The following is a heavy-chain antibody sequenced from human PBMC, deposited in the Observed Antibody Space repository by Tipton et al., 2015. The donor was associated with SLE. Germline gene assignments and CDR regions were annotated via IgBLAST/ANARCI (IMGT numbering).Heavy chain of an antibody. V-gene: IGHV4-59*01. J-gene: IGHJ3*02. CDR3: ARGGRIAIFGVASDGAFDI. Sequence: LRLSCTVSGGSISSYYWSWIRQPPEKGLEWIGYIYYSGSINYNPSLKSRVTISVDTSKNQFSLKLSSVNAADTAVYYCARGGRIAIFGVASDGAFDIRGQGTMVTVSS. D-gene: IGHD3-3*01. CDR2: IYYSGSI. CDR1: GGSISSYY.